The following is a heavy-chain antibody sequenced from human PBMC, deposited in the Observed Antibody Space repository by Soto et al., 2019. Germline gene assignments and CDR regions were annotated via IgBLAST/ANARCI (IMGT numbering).Heavy chain of an antibody. J-gene: IGHJ6*03. CDR3: AREGYCSSTSCYGTKYYYYYYMDV. V-gene: IGHV6-1*01. CDR2: TYYRSKWYN. D-gene: IGHD2-2*01. Sequence: KQSQTLSLTCAISGDSVSSNSAAWNWIRQSPSRGLEWLGRTYYRSKWYNDYAVSVKSRITINPDTSKNQFSLQLNSVTPEDTAVYYCAREGYCSSTSCYGTKYYYYYYMDVWGKGTTVTVSS. CDR1: GDSVSSNSAA.